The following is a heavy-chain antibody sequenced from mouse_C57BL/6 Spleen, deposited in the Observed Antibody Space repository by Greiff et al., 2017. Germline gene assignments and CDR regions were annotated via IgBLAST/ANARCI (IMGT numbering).Heavy chain of an antibody. Sequence: QVQLQQSGAELVKPGASVKISCKASGYAFSSYWMNWVKQRPGKGLEWIGQIYPGDGDTNYNGKFKGKATLTADKSSSTAYMHLSSLTSEDSAVYFCARSRDITRYFDYWGQGTTLTVSS. D-gene: IGHD1-2*01. V-gene: IGHV1-80*01. CDR1: GYAFSSYW. CDR3: ARSRDITRYFDY. CDR2: IYPGDGDT. J-gene: IGHJ2*01.